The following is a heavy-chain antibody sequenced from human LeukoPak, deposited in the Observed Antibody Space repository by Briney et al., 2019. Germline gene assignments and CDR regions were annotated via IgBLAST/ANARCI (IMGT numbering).Heavy chain of an antibody. CDR3: ATREQWLSFDG. Sequence: SSEKVSRTVSRYTLTELSMHWGRQAPGKGGEWMGGFEPEDGETIYAQKFQGRVTMTEDTSTDTAYMELSSLRSEDTGVYYCATREQWLSFDGWGQGTLVTASS. J-gene: IGHJ4*02. V-gene: IGHV1-24*01. D-gene: IGHD6-19*01. CDR1: RYTLTELS. CDR2: FEPEDGET.